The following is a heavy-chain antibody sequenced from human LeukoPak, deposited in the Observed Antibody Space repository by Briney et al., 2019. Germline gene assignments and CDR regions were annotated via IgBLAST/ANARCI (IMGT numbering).Heavy chain of an antibody. CDR1: GFTFSSYA. V-gene: IGHV3-30*11. Sequence: PGGSLRLSCAASGFTFSSYAMHWVRQAPGKGLEWVAVISYDGSNKYYADSVKGRFTISRDNSKNTLYLQMNSLRAEDMAVYYCARGDLLTFDYWGQGTLVTVSS. D-gene: IGHD2-21*02. CDR3: ARGDLLTFDY. J-gene: IGHJ4*02. CDR2: ISYDGSNK.